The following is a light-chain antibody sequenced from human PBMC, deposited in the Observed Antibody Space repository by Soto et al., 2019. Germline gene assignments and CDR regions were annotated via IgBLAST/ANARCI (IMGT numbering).Light chain of an antibody. Sequence: EVVLTQSPVTLSLSPGERATLSCRASQSFRGLLAWYQQKPGQAPRLLIYDAYNRATGIPPRFSGSGSGTDFTLTISSLEPEDSAVYYCQQYNSYSPETFGQGTKVEIK. J-gene: IGKJ1*01. V-gene: IGKV3-11*01. CDR2: DAY. CDR3: QQYNSYSPET. CDR1: QSFRGL.